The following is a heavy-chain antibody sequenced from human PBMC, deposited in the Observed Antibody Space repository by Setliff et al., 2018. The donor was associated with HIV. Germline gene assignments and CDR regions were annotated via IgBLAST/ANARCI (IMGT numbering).Heavy chain of an antibody. J-gene: IGHJ4*02. Sequence: ASVKVSCKASAYTFPAYYIHWVRQAPGQGLEWMGWINPNSGGTNYAQKFQGRVTMTRDTSISTTYMELSRLRPDDTAVYYCARDLNSSPFDYWGQGTLVTVSS. CDR2: INPNSGGT. CDR3: ARDLNSSPFDY. D-gene: IGHD6-13*01. V-gene: IGHV1-2*02. CDR1: AYTFPAYY.